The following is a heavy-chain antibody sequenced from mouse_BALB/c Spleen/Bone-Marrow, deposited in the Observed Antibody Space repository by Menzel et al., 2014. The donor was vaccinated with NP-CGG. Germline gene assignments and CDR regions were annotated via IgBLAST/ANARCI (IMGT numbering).Heavy chain of an antibody. D-gene: IGHD1-2*01. J-gene: IGHJ2*01. CDR1: GYVFSTSW. Sequence: VQLQQSGPELVKPGASVKISCRASGYVFSTSWMNWVKQRPGQGLEWIGRIYPGDGDTNYNEKFKGKATLTADKSSSTAYMQLSSLTSENSAVYFCARSGLIHYYGYFDYWGQGTTLTVSS. V-gene: IGHV1-82*01. CDR3: ARSGLIHYYGYFDY. CDR2: IYPGDGDT.